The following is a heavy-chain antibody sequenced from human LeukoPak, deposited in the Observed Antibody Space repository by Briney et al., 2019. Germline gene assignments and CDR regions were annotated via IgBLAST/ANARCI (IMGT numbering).Heavy chain of an antibody. CDR1: GFTFSSYE. CDR2: IKQDGSEK. CDR3: ARDIGGRAAAGWFNP. Sequence: GGSLRLSCAAPGFTFSSYEMNWVRQAPGKGLEWVANIKQDGSEKYYVDSVKGRFTISRDNANNSLYLQMNSLRTEDMAVYYCARDIGGRAAAGWFNPWGQGTLVTVSS. V-gene: IGHV3-7*05. J-gene: IGHJ5*02. D-gene: IGHD6-13*01.